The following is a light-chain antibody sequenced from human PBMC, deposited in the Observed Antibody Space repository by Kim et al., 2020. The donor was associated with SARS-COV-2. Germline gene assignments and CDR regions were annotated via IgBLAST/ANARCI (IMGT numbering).Light chain of an antibody. CDR2: GKN. V-gene: IGLV3-19*01. Sequence: SSELTQDPAVSVALGQTVRITCQGDSLRSYYASWYQQKPGQAPVLVIYGKNNRPSGIPDRFSGSSSGNTASLTITGARAEDEADYYCNSRDSSGNVVFGG. J-gene: IGLJ2*01. CDR1: SLRSYY. CDR3: NSRDSSGNVV.